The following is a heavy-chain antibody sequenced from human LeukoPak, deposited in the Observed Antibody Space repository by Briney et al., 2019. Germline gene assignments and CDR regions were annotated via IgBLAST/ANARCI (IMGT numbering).Heavy chain of an antibody. CDR3: ARDGDGGRWLPHAFDI. CDR1: GASISSYY. D-gene: IGHD5-24*01. V-gene: IGHV4-59*12. J-gene: IGHJ3*02. CDR2: IYNSGST. Sequence: SETLSLTCTVSGASISSYYWSWIRQSPGKGLEWIGYIYNSGSTNYNPSLKSRVTMSVDTSKNQFSLKLSSVTAADTAVYYCARDGDGGRWLPHAFDIWGQGTMVTVSS.